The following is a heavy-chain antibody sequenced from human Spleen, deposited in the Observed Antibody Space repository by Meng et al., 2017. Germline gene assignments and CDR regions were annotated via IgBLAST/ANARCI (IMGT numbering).Heavy chain of an antibody. J-gene: IGHJ1*01. Sequence: ASVKVSCKTSCYSFTSHGITWVRQAPGQGREWMGWVSGYNGKTKYAQKLEGRVTMTTDKSTTTAYMEMRSLRSDDTAVYYCARGYDSTDYYRQDFQYWGQGTLVTVSS. D-gene: IGHD3-22*01. CDR2: VSGYNGKT. V-gene: IGHV1-18*01. CDR1: CYSFTSHG. CDR3: ARGYDSTDYYRQDFQY.